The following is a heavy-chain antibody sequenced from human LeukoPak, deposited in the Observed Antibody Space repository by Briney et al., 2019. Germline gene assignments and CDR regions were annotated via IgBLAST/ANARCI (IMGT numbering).Heavy chain of an antibody. D-gene: IGHD1-20*01. CDR1: GFTFSNYA. CDR3: ARAYNWNAKDWFDP. V-gene: IGHV3-21*01. J-gene: IGHJ5*02. CDR2: ISSSSSYI. Sequence: GGSLRLSCATSGFTFSNYAMTWVRQAPGKGLEWVSSISSSSSYIYYADSVKGRFTISRDNAKNSLYLQMNSLRAEDTAVYYCARAYNWNAKDWFDPWGQGTLVTVSS.